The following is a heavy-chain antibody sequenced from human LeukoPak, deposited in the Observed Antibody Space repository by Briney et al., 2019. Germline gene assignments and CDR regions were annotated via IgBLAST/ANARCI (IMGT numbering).Heavy chain of an antibody. Sequence: PGGSLRLSCAASGFAFSTYSMNWVRQAPGRGLEWISYISSGSITIYYADSVKGRFTISRDNAKNSLFLQMNSLRDEDTAVYYCARDHGIAAAGTLDYWGLGTLVTVSS. J-gene: IGHJ4*02. V-gene: IGHV3-48*02. CDR2: ISSGSITI. CDR3: ARDHGIAAAGTLDY. CDR1: GFAFSTYS. D-gene: IGHD6-13*01.